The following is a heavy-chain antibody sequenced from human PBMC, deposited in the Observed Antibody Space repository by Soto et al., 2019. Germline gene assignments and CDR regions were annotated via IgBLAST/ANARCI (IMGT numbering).Heavy chain of an antibody. CDR1: GGSISASGYY. J-gene: IGHJ2*01. V-gene: IGHV4-31*03. CDR2: VYLSGDT. D-gene: IGHD3-10*01. Sequence: SETLSLTCSVSGGSISASGYYWIWIRQHPVRGLEWIGYVYLSGDTFYNPSLESRVVISVETSENQFSLNLTSVTAADTAVYYCARDPRRTRGWHFDLWGRGTQVTVSS. CDR3: ARDPRRTRGWHFDL.